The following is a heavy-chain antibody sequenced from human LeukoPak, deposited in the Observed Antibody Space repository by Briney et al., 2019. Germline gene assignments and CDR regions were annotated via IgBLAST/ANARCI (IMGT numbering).Heavy chain of an antibody. CDR2: IRNDEITK. J-gene: IGHJ4*02. D-gene: IGHD5-24*01. Sequence: GGSLRLSCAASGFTISAYGMHWVRQAPGKGPEWVAFIRNDEITKYYPDSVKGRFTISRDNSKNTLYLQMNSLIAEDTAVYYCATDGYTGSFDYWGQGTLVTVSS. V-gene: IGHV3-30*02. CDR1: GFTISAYG. CDR3: ATDGYTGSFDY.